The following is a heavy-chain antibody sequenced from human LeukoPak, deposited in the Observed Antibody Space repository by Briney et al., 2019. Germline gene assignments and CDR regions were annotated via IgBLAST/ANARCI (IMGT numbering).Heavy chain of an antibody. CDR1: GGTFSSYA. D-gene: IGHD2-15*01. Sequence: GASVTVSCTASGGTFSSYAISWVRQAPGQGLEWMGGIIPIFGTANYAQKFQGRVTITADESTSTAYMELSSLRSEDTAVYYCASDDGCSGGSCYSDYWGQGTLVTVSS. J-gene: IGHJ4*02. V-gene: IGHV1-69*13. CDR3: ASDDGCSGGSCYSDY. CDR2: IIPIFGTA.